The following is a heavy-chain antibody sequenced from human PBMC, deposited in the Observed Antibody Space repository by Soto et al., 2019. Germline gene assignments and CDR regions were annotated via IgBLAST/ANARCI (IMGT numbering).Heavy chain of an antibody. J-gene: IGHJ4*02. V-gene: IGHV3-23*01. CDR2: ISGSGGST. CDR1: GFTCISYA. CDR3: AKDGIVATTDPFDY. Sequence: GGPLRLSCASSGFTCISYAMSWVRQAPGKGLEWVSAISGSGGSTYYADSVKGRFTISRDNSKNTLYLQMNSLRAEDTAVYYCAKDGIVATTDPFDYWGQGTLVTVSS. D-gene: IGHD5-12*01.